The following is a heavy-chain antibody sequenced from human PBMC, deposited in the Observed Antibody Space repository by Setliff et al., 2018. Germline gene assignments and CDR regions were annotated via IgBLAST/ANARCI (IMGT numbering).Heavy chain of an antibody. CDR2: INPSGGST. CDR3: ARDRAIVVVTATGTLNY. D-gene: IGHD2-21*02. J-gene: IGHJ4*02. Sequence: ASEKVSCKASGYTFTSYYMHWVRQAPGQGLEWMGIINPSGGSTSYAQKFQGRVTMTRDTSTSTVYMELSSLRSEDTAVYYCARDRAIVVVTATGTLNYWGQGTLVTVSS. CDR1: GYTFTSYY. V-gene: IGHV1-46*01.